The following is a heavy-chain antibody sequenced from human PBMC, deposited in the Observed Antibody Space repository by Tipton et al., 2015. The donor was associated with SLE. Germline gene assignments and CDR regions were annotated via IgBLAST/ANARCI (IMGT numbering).Heavy chain of an antibody. D-gene: IGHD5-18*01. Sequence: SLRLSCAASGFTFSSYWMSWVRQAPGKGLEWVANIKQDGSEKYYVDSVKGRFTISRDNAKNSLYLQMNSLRAEDTAVYYCARDYADTAIYAFDIWGQGTMVTVSS. V-gene: IGHV3-7*01. CDR2: IKQDGSEK. CDR3: ARDYADTAIYAFDI. J-gene: IGHJ3*02. CDR1: GFTFSSYW.